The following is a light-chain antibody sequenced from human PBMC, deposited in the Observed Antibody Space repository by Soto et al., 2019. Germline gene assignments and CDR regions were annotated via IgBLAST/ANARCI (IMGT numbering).Light chain of an antibody. V-gene: IGKV3-20*01. CDR2: NAT. CDR3: QQFGDSPMYT. CDR1: QTVNNNY. Sequence: VLTQSPGTLSLSQGERATLSCRASQTVNNNYLAWYVQRPGQAPRLLIYNATVRAAGAPGRFNGSGSGTDLTLSISTLEPEDSAVYYCQQFGDSPMYTFGQGTKLEIK. J-gene: IGKJ2*01.